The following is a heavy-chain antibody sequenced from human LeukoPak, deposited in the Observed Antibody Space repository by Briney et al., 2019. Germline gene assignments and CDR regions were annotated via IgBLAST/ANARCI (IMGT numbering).Heavy chain of an antibody. Sequence: GASVKVSCKASGYTFTGYYMHWVRQAPGQGLEWMGWINPNSGGTNYAQKFQGWVTMARDTSTDTAYMELSSLRSEDTAVYYCATFSRIAARPRRYFDYWGQGTLVTVSS. D-gene: IGHD6-6*01. CDR2: INPNSGGT. J-gene: IGHJ4*02. V-gene: IGHV1-2*04. CDR1: GYTFTGYY. CDR3: ATFSRIAARPRRYFDY.